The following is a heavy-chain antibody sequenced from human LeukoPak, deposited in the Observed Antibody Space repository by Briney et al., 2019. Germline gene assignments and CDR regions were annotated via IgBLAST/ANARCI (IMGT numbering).Heavy chain of an antibody. V-gene: IGHV3-11*01. CDR2: ISSSGSTI. CDR1: GFTFSSYA. CDR3: ARDRMITFGGVIDD. Sequence: GGSLRLSCAASGFTFSSYAMSWIRQAPGKGLEWVSYISSSGSTIYYADSVKGRFTISRDNAKNSLYLQMNSLRAEDTAVYYCARDRMITFGGVIDDWGQGTLVTVSS. J-gene: IGHJ4*02. D-gene: IGHD3-16*02.